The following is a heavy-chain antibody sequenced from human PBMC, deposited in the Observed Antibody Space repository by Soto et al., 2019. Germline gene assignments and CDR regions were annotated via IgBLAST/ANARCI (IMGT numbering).Heavy chain of an antibody. J-gene: IGHJ6*03. D-gene: IGHD1-7*01. CDR3: AGTTSHQWYYMDV. V-gene: IGHV6-1*01. Sequence: QVQLQEPGPGLVKPSQTLSLTCAISGDSVSSNSAAWNWIRLSPSRGLEWLARTYYRSRWYNDYAVSVISRITVNPDTSKNQFSLQLTSVTPEDTAVYYCAGTTSHQWYYMDVWGKGTTVTVSS. CDR2: TYYRSRWYN. CDR1: GDSVSSNSAA.